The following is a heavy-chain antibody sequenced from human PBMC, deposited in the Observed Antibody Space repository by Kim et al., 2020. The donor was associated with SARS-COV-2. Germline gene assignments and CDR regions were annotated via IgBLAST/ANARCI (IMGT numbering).Heavy chain of an antibody. CDR1: GSSFTSYW. D-gene: IGHD6-13*01. CDR2: IYPGDSDT. V-gene: IGHV5-51*01. J-gene: IGHJ6*02. Sequence: GESLKISCKGSGSSFTSYWIGWVRQMPGKGLEWMGIIYPGDSDTRYSPSFQSQVTISADKSISTAYLQWSSLKASDTAMYYCARAAAGTGGFVGMDVWGQGTTVTVSS. CDR3: ARAAAGTGGFVGMDV.